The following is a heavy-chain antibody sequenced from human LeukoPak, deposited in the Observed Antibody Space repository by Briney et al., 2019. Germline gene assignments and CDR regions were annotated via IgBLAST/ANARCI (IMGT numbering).Heavy chain of an antibody. CDR3: ARDNLGFDY. CDR2: ISAYNDNT. Sequence: ASVSVSCKPSGYTFTSFGIIWVRQAPGQGLEWRGWISAYNDNTNYAQKLQGRITITTDRSTSTAYMELRSLRPDDAAVYYCARDNLGFDYWGQGTLVTVS. D-gene: IGHD7-27*01. CDR1: GYTFTSFG. V-gene: IGHV1-18*01. J-gene: IGHJ4*02.